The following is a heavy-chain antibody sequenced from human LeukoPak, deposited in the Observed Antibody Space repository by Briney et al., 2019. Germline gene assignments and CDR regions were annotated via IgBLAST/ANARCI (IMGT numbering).Heavy chain of an antibody. Sequence: NSSETLSLTCTVSGGSISSSSYYWGWIRQPPGKGLEWIGSIYYSGSTYYNPSLKSRVTISVDTSKNQFSLKLSSVTAADTAVYYCARGIATARSFDYWGQGTLVTVSS. CDR1: GGSISSSSYY. J-gene: IGHJ4*02. CDR2: IYYSGST. CDR3: ARGIATARSFDY. D-gene: IGHD6-13*01. V-gene: IGHV4-39*07.